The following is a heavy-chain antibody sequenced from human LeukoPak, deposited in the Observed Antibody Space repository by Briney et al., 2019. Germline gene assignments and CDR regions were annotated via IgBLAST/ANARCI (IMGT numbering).Heavy chain of an antibody. Sequence: GRSLRPSCAASGFTFSTYAMSSVCQAPGKRLKRVSAVNGSADTTYYADCVRGRLTIPRDNSKNTLYLQMNSLRAEDTAVYYCAKDLRAVAGRVPFDYWGQGTRVTVSS. V-gene: IGHV3-23*01. CDR3: AKDLRAVAGRVPFDY. CDR2: VNGSADTT. D-gene: IGHD6-19*01. J-gene: IGHJ4*02. CDR1: GFTFSTYA.